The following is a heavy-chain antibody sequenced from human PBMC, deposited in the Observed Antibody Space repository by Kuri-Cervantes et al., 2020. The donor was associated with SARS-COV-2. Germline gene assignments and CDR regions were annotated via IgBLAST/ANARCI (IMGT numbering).Heavy chain of an antibody. V-gene: IGHV3-48*04. CDR2: ISSSSSTI. CDR1: GFTFSSYS. CDR3: ASSPKTGTRLGTWRYYYYMDV. J-gene: IGHJ6*03. D-gene: IGHD1-1*01. Sequence: GESLKISCAASGFTFSSYSMNWVRQAPGKGLEWVSYISSSSSTIYYADSVKGRFTISRDNAKNTLYLQMNSLRAEDTAVYYCASSPKTGTRLGTWRYYYYMDVWGKGTTVTVSS.